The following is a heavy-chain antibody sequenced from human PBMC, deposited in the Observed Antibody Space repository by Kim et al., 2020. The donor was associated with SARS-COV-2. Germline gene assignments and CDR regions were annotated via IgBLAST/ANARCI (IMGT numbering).Heavy chain of an antibody. V-gene: IGHV4-34*01. Sequence: SETLSLTCAVYGGSFSDYYWSWIRQPPGKGLQWIGEISHRGGSNYNPSLKSRVAMSVDTSSNQFSLKLTSVTAADTAVYYCARVRCTSASCYVLFDSWGQGTQVTVSS. J-gene: IGHJ4*02. CDR2: ISHRGGS. CDR3: ARVRCTSASCYVLFDS. CDR1: GGSFSDYY. D-gene: IGHD2-2*01.